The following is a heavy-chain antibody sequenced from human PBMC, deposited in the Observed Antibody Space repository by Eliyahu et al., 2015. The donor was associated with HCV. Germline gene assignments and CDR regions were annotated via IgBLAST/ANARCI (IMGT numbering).Heavy chain of an antibody. Sequence: QVQLVQSGAEVKKPGXSVKVSCTASGYPFXGYYMHWVRKGPGQGLEWMGWINPNSGGTNYAQKFQGRVTMTRDTSISTAYMELSRLRSDDTAVYYCARDPAIVEMGLGIHQHWGQGTLVTVSS. D-gene: IGHD5-24*01. CDR3: ARDPAIVEMGLGIHQH. CDR2: INPNSGGT. V-gene: IGHV1-2*02. CDR1: GYPFXGYY. J-gene: IGHJ1*01.